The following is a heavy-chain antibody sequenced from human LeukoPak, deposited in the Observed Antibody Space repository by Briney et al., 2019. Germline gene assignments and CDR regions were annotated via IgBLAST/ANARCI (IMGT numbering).Heavy chain of an antibody. CDR1: GGSISSSSYY. CDR3: ARWSMTDFDY. J-gene: IGHJ4*02. CDR2: IYYSGSA. V-gene: IGHV4-39*01. D-gene: IGHD2-21*02. Sequence: SETLSLTCTVSGGSISSSSYYWGWIRQPPGKGLERIGNIYYSGSAYYNPSLKSRVTISVDTSKNQFSLKLSSVTAADTAVYYCARWSMTDFDYWGQGTLVPVSS.